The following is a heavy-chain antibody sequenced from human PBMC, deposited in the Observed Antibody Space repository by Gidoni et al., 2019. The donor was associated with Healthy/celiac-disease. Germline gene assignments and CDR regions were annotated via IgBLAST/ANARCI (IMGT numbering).Heavy chain of an antibody. CDR1: GGSISSSSYY. D-gene: IGHD6-13*01. CDR3: ARHGTYSSSWSDYYYYGMDV. J-gene: IGHJ6*02. CDR2: IYYSGST. Sequence: QLQLQESGPGLVKPSETLFTTCTVSGGSISSSSYYWGWISQPPGTGLEGIGSIYYSGSTYYNPSLKSRGTISVDTAKNHFSLNLSSVTAEDTAVYYCARHGTYSSSWSDYYYYGMDVWGQGTTVNVS. V-gene: IGHV4-39*01.